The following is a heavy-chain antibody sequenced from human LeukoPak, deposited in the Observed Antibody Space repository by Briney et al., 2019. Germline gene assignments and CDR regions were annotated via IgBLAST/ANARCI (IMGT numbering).Heavy chain of an antibody. CDR2: ISSSSSTI. D-gene: IGHD3-22*01. CDR1: GFTFSSYS. CDR3: ARDLRYYDSRYFDY. J-gene: IGHJ4*02. Sequence: GGPLRLSCAASGFTFSSYSMNWVRQAPGKGLEWVSYISSSSSTIYYADSVKGRFTISRDNAKNSLYLQMNSLRAEDTAVYYCARDLRYYDSRYFDYWGQGTLVTVSS. V-gene: IGHV3-48*01.